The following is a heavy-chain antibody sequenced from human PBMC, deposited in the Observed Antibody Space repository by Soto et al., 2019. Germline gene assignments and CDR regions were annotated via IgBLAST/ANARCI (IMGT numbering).Heavy chain of an antibody. Sequence: QPQLQESGPGLVKPSETLSLTCTVSGGSISSSSYYWGWIRQPPGKGLEWIGSIYYSGGTYYNPSLKSRVTISVDTPKNHFSLRLSSVSAADTAVYYCARLSVYCTGGNCYFHNWFDPWGQGTLVTVSS. CDR2: IYYSGGT. D-gene: IGHD2-15*01. J-gene: IGHJ5*02. CDR1: GGSISSSSYY. V-gene: IGHV4-39*02. CDR3: ARLSVYCTGGNCYFHNWFDP.